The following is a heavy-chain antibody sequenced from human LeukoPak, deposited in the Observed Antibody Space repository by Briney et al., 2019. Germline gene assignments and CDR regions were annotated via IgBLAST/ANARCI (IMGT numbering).Heavy chain of an antibody. CDR3: ASVRTPIGGRRFDH. J-gene: IGHJ4*02. V-gene: IGHV4-34*01. Sequence: SETLSLTCGVYDESFSGYYWSWIRQPPEKGLEWIGEVNYSGTTNYNPSLRGRVTMSVDTSKKQISLKLSSVTAADTAMYYCASVRTPIGGRRFDHWGQEALVLVSS. CDR2: VNYSGTT. CDR1: DESFSGYY. D-gene: IGHD3-16*01.